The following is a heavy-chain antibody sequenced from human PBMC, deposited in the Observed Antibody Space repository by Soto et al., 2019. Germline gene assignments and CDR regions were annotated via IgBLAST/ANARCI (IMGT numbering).Heavy chain of an antibody. CDR2: ISNRGSDT. J-gene: IGHJ4*02. CDR3: AKDTYSSSWYF. V-gene: IGHV3-23*01. CDR1: GFTFINYA. D-gene: IGHD6-13*01. Sequence: GGSLRLSCAGSGFTFINYAMTWVRQAPGKGLEWVSSISNRGSDTYYVDSVKGRFTISRDNSKNTLYLQMNSLRAEDTAVYYCAKDTYSSSWYFWGQGTLVTVS.